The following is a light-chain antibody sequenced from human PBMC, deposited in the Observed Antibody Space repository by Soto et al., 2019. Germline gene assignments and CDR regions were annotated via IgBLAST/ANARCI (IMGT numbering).Light chain of an antibody. Sequence: DIVLTQSPGTLSLSPGQRATLSCRASQSISSSFLAWYQQKPGQAPRLLIYGSSSRATGIPARFSGSGSGTDFAVTISRLERGDVAVYEWQRGGSLAETVGQGTKVDIK. CDR1: QSISSSF. CDR3: QRGGSLAET. J-gene: IGKJ1*01. V-gene: IGKV3-20*01. CDR2: GSS.